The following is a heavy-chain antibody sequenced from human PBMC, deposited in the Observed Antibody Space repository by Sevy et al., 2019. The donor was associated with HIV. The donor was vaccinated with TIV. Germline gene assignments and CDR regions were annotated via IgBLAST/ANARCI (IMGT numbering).Heavy chain of an antibody. Sequence: SETLSLTCTVSGGSISSYYWSWIRQPPGKGLEWIGYIYYSGSTNYNPSLKSRVTISVDTSKNQFSLKLSSVTAADTPVYYCARTHYDSSGYYYPSAHYYFDYWGQGTLVTVSS. CDR1: GGSISSYY. CDR3: ARTHYDSSGYYYPSAHYYFDY. J-gene: IGHJ4*02. CDR2: IYYSGST. D-gene: IGHD3-22*01. V-gene: IGHV4-59*01.